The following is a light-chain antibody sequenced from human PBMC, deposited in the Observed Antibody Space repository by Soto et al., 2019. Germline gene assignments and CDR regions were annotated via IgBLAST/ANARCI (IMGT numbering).Light chain of an antibody. Sequence: EIVLTQSPATLSLSPGERATLSCRASQSVSSYLAWYQQKPGQAPRLLIYDASNRATGIPARFSGSGSGTDSALTICSLEPEDFAIYYCQQRSNWPPVTFGGGTKVEIK. CDR2: DAS. CDR3: QQRSNWPPVT. CDR1: QSVSSY. J-gene: IGKJ4*01. V-gene: IGKV3-11*01.